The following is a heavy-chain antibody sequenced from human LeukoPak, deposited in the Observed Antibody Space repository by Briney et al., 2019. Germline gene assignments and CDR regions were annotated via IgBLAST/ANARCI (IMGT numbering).Heavy chain of an antibody. V-gene: IGHV3-30*04. J-gene: IGHJ4*02. Sequence: GGSLRLSCAASGFSFSSYAMHWVRQAPGKGLEWVSFISYDGSNKYYADSAKGRLTISRDNSKNTLYLQMNSLRAEDTAVYYCARGASQWLLRPDYFDYWGQGTLVTVSS. D-gene: IGHD3-22*01. CDR3: ARGASQWLLRPDYFDY. CDR2: ISYDGSNK. CDR1: GFSFSSYA.